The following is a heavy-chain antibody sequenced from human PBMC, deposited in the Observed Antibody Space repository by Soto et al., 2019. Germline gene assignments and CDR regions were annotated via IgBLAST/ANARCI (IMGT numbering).Heavy chain of an antibody. CDR2: ISYDGSNK. V-gene: IGHV3-30-3*01. Sequence: QVQLVESGGGVVQPGRSLRLSCAASGFTFSSYAMHWVRQAPGKGLEWVAVISYDGSNKYYVDSVKGRFTISRDNSKNTLYLQMNSLRAEDTAVYYCARGGSGWYKDGMDVWGQGTTVTVSS. CDR3: ARGGSGWYKDGMDV. CDR1: GFTFSSYA. J-gene: IGHJ6*02. D-gene: IGHD6-19*01.